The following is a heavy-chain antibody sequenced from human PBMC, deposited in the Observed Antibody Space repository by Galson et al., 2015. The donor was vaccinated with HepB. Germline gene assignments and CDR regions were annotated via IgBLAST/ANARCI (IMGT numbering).Heavy chain of an antibody. J-gene: IGHJ4*02. CDR1: GYTFATYF. Sequence: SVKVSCKASGYTFATYFLHWVRQAPGQGLEYVGMIDPSNAATNFAQRFQGRVTMTRDTSTSTVYMDLSGLTSEDTAVYYCAREAPGTLYFDYWGQGTLVTVSS. V-gene: IGHV1-46*03. D-gene: IGHD2-2*01. CDR2: IDPSNAAT. CDR3: AREAPGTLYFDY.